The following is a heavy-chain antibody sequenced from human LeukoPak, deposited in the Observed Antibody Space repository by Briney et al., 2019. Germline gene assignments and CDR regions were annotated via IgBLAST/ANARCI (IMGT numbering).Heavy chain of an antibody. Sequence: GGSLRLSCVVSGFTSGFTFSSRWMHWVRQAPGKGLVWVSLVKNDGSTNYADSVKGRFTVSKDNAENTLYLQMNNLRVEDTALYFCHPLGYTSNWGQGTLVTVSS. D-gene: IGHD6-13*01. J-gene: IGHJ4*02. V-gene: IGHV3-74*01. CDR3: HPLGYTSN. CDR1: GFTFSSRW. CDR2: VKNDGST.